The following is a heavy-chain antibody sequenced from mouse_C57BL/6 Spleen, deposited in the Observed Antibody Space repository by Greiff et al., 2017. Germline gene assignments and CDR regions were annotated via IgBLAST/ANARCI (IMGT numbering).Heavy chain of an antibody. D-gene: IGHD2-12*01. CDR3: ARYDLTAMDY. V-gene: IGHV1-61*01. CDR1: GYTFTSYW. CDR2: IYPSDSET. J-gene: IGHJ4*01. Sequence: VQLQQPGAELVRPGSSVKLSCKASGYTFTSYWMDWVKQRPGQGLEWIGNIYPSDSETHYNQKFKDKATLTVDKSSSTAYMQLSSLTSEDSAVYYCARYDLTAMDYWGQGTSVTVSS.